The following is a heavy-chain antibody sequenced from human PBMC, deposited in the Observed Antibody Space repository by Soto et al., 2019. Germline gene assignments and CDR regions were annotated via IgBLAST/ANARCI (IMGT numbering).Heavy chain of an antibody. CDR3: ARDASEYNWNYAFDP. Sequence: GGSLRLSCAASGFTFSNYAMTWVRQAPGKGLEWVSVITGSGGGTYFVDSVKGRFTISRDNSKNTLYLQMNSLRAEDTAVYYFARDASEYNWNYAFDPWGQGTLVTVSS. J-gene: IGHJ5*02. V-gene: IGHV3-23*01. CDR2: ITGSGGGT. CDR1: GFTFSNYA. D-gene: IGHD1-7*01.